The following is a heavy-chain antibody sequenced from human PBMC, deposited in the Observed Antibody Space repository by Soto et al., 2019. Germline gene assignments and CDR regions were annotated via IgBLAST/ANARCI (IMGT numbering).Heavy chain of an antibody. D-gene: IGHD4-17*01. CDR1: GFNFSSYA. Sequence: GESLKISCAASGFNFSSYAMNWVRQAPGKGLEWVSVISGSGGSTYYADAVKGRFTISRDNSKNTLYLQMNSLRAEDTAVYYCVKRTVAWYFHLWGRGTLVTVSS. CDR3: VKRTVAWYFHL. V-gene: IGHV3-23*01. CDR2: ISGSGGST. J-gene: IGHJ2*01.